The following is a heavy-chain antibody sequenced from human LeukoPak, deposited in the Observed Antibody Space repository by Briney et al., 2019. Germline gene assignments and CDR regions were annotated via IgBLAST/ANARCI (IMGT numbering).Heavy chain of an antibody. CDR3: ARDRSVTTTLGWFDP. CDR1: GFTFSSYA. D-gene: IGHD4-17*01. CDR2: ISYDGSNK. Sequence: PGGSLRLSCAASGFTFSSYAMHWVRQAPGKGLEWVAVISYDGSNKYYADSVKGRFTISRDNSKNTLYLQMNSLRAEDTAVYYCARDRSVTTTLGWFDPWGQETLVTVSS. J-gene: IGHJ5*02. V-gene: IGHV3-30-3*01.